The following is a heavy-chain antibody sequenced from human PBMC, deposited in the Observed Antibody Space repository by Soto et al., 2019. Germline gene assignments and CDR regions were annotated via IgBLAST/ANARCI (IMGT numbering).Heavy chain of an antibody. V-gene: IGHV4-30-4*01. Sequence: QVQLQESGPGLVKPSQTLSLTCTVSGGSISSGDYYWSWIRQPPGKGLEWIGYIYYSGSTYYNPTLKSRVTISVDTSKNQFSLKLSSVTAADTAVYYCARVDITMVRGVISWGQGTLVTVSS. CDR1: GGSISSGDYY. J-gene: IGHJ4*02. D-gene: IGHD3-10*01. CDR2: IYYSGST. CDR3: ARVDITMVRGVIS.